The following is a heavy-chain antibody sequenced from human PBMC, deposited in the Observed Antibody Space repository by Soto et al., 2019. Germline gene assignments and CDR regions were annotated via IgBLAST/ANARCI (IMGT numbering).Heavy chain of an antibody. Sequence: QVQLVESGGGVVQPGRSLRLSCAASGFTFSSYGMHWVSQAPGKGLEWVAFIWHDGGNKFYAESVKGRFTIARDNSKNTLYLKMTSLSAEDTAMYYCARDGDVNTGFGKDYWGQGTLVTVSS. CDR2: IWHDGGNK. J-gene: IGHJ4*02. V-gene: IGHV3-33*01. CDR3: ARDGDVNTGFGKDY. CDR1: GFTFSSYG. D-gene: IGHD3-16*01.